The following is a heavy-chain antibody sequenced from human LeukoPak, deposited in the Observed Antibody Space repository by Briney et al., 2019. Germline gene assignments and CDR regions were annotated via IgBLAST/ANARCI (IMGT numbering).Heavy chain of an antibody. CDR3: ARDGTAAGDYYFDY. J-gene: IGHJ4*02. D-gene: IGHD6-13*01. V-gene: IGHV3-33*01. Sequence: GGSLRPSCAASGFTFSSYGMHWVRQAPGKGLEWVAVIWYDGSNKYYADSVKGRFTISRDNSKNTLYLQMNSLRAEDTAVYYCARDGTAAGDYYFDYWGQGTLVTVSS. CDR1: GFTFSSYG. CDR2: IWYDGSNK.